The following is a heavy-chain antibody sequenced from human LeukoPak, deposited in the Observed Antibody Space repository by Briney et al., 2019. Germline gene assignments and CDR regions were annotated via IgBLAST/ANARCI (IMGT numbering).Heavy chain of an antibody. CDR1: GFTFDNYA. Sequence: GRSLRLSCAASGFTFDNYAMHWVRQAPGKGLEWVSGIAWNSGNTGFADSVKGRFTISRVKAENSLYLQMNSLTPEDTAFYFCSKDMNSYGSGSSYNPWGPFDSWGQGTLVTVSS. J-gene: IGHJ4*02. CDR3: SKDMNSYGSGSSYNPWGPFDS. V-gene: IGHV3-9*01. CDR2: IAWNSGNT. D-gene: IGHD3-10*01.